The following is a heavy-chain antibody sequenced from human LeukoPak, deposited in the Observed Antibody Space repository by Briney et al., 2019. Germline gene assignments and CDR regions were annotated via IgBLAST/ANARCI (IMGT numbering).Heavy chain of an antibody. Sequence: GGSLRLSCAASGLTLSSYAMSWVRQAPGRGLEWVSAICGSGGSTYYADSVKGRFTISRDNSKNTLYLQMNSLRAEDTAVYYCAKEVTMIVPKCFQHWGQGTLVTVSS. CDR3: AKEVTMIVPKCFQH. J-gene: IGHJ1*01. CDR1: GLTLSSYA. V-gene: IGHV3-23*01. D-gene: IGHD3-22*01. CDR2: ICGSGGST.